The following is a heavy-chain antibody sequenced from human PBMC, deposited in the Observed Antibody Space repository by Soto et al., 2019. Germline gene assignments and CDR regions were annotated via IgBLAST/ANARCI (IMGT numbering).Heavy chain of an antibody. Sequence: QVQLQESGPGLVKPSQTLSLTCTVSGGSISSGGYYWSWIRQHPGKGLEWIGYIYYSGSTYYNPALKSRVTISVDTSKNQFSLKLRSVTAADTAVYYCARVLPMVLGVVIPYYVDYWGQGTLVTVSS. CDR1: GGSISSGGYY. CDR2: IYYSGST. D-gene: IGHD3-3*01. V-gene: IGHV4-31*03. J-gene: IGHJ4*02. CDR3: ARVLPMVLGVVIPYYVDY.